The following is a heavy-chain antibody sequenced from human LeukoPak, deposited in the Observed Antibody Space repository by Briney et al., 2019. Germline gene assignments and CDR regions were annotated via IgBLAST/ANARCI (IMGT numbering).Heavy chain of an antibody. V-gene: IGHV4-59*12. J-gene: IGHJ3*02. CDR1: GASISGNY. Sequence: ASETLSLTCSVSGASISGNYWSWIRQPPGKGLEFIGYMFHSGSTNYNPSLKSRVITSLDASKNQFSLKLFYVTAADTAVYYCARLGQTVTGFYSLDIWGQGTMVTVSS. CDR2: MFHSGST. CDR3: ARLGQTVTGFYSLDI. D-gene: IGHD3-9*01.